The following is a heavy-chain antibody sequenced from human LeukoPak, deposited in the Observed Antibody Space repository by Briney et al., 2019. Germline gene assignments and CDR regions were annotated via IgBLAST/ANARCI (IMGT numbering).Heavy chain of an antibody. Sequence: SETLSLTCAVYGGPFSGYYWSWIRQPPGKGLEWIGEINQSGSTNYNPSLKSRVTISLDTSKNQFSLRLSSVTAADTAVYYCARVQPTYYYGMDVWGQGTTVTVSS. CDR3: ARVQPTYYYGMDV. J-gene: IGHJ6*02. CDR1: GGPFSGYY. CDR2: INQSGST. V-gene: IGHV4-34*01.